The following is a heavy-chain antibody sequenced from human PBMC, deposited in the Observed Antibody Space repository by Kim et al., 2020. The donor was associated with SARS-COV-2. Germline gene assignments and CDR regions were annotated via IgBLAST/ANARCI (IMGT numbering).Heavy chain of an antibody. Sequence: ASVKVSCKASGYTFTSYAMHWVRQAPGQRLEWIGWINAGNGNTKYSQKFQGRVTITRDTSASTAYMELSSLRSEDTAVYYCAREPRLSGYDFSWFDPWGQGTLVTVSS. CDR3: AREPRLSGYDFSWFDP. V-gene: IGHV1-3*01. J-gene: IGHJ5*02. CDR2: INAGNGNT. CDR1: GYTFTSYA. D-gene: IGHD5-12*01.